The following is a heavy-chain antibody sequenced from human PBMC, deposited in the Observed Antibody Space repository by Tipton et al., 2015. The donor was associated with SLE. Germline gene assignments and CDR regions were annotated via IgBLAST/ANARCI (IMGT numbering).Heavy chain of an antibody. CDR3: ARLISAYDCNFDY. CDR2: IYTSGST. V-gene: IGHV4-61*02. CDR1: GGSISSGSYH. D-gene: IGHD5-12*01. J-gene: IGHJ4*02. Sequence: TLSLTCTVSGGSISSGSYHWSWIRQPAGKGLEWIGRIYTSGSTNYNPSLKSRVSISVDTSTNRLFLNLISVTAADTALYYCARLISAYDCNFDYWGQGTLVTVSS.